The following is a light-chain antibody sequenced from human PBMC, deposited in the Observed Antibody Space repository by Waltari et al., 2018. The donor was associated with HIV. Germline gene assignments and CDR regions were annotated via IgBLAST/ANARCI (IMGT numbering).Light chain of an antibody. CDR2: EVN. Sequence: QSALTQPASVSGSPGQSITISCTGTSSDVGRYNVVSWYQQHPGQAPKLMIYEVNKRPAGVSNRFSGSKSGNTASLTISGLQAEDEADYHCCSYAGSSTHVFGTGTKVTVL. CDR3: CSYAGSSTHV. V-gene: IGLV2-23*02. CDR1: SSDVGRYNV. J-gene: IGLJ1*01.